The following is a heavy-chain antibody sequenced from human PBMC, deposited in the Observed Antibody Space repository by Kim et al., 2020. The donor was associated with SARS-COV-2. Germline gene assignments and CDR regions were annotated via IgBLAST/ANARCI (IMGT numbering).Heavy chain of an antibody. CDR2: INYSGST. Sequence: SETLSLTCTVSGGSIRSYYWSWIRQPPGKGLEWIGYINYSGSTNNNPSLKSRVTISVDTSKNQFSLKLSSVTAADTAVYYCARDRGSDVMDVWGQGTTVTVSS. V-gene: IGHV4-59*01. CDR3: ARDRGSDVMDV. CDR1: GGSIRSYY. D-gene: IGHD3-10*01. J-gene: IGHJ6*02.